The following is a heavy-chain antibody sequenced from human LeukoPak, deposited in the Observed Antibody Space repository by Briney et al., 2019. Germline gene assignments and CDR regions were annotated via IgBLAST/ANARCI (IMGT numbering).Heavy chain of an antibody. J-gene: IGHJ6*03. D-gene: IGHD3-10*01. Sequence: PGGSLRLSCAASGFTFSSYGMHWVRQAPGKGLEWVAFIRYDGSNKYYADSVKGRFTISRDNSKNTLYLQMNSLRAEDTAVYYCAKCGLWFGEFDSGPYYYYMDVWGKGTTVTISS. V-gene: IGHV3-30*02. CDR2: IRYDGSNK. CDR1: GFTFSSYG. CDR3: AKCGLWFGEFDSGPYYYYMDV.